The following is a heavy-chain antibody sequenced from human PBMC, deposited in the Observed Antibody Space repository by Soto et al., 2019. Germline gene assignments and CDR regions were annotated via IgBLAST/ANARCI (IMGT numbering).Heavy chain of an antibody. Sequence: GGSLRLSCAASGFTFSNAWMSWVRQAPGKGLEWVGRIKSKTDGGTTDYAAPVKGRFTISRDDSKNTLYLQMNSLKTEDTAVYYCARGSLGYCSGGSCYPPWFDPWGQGTLVTVSS. J-gene: IGHJ5*02. CDR3: ARGSLGYCSGGSCYPPWFDP. V-gene: IGHV3-15*01. CDR2: IKSKTDGGTT. CDR1: GFTFSNAW. D-gene: IGHD2-15*01.